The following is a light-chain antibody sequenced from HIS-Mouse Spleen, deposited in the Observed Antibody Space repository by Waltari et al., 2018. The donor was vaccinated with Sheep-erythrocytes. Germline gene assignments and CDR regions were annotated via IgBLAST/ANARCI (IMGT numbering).Light chain of an antibody. CDR3: CSYAGSYNHV. J-gene: IGLJ1*01. CDR2: DVS. CDR1: SSDVGGSNY. V-gene: IGLV2-11*01. Sequence: QSALTQPRSVSGSPGQSVTISCTGTSSDVGGSNYVSWYQQHPGKPPDLLVYDVSKRPSGVPDRFSGSKSGNTASLTISGLQAEDEADYYCCSYAGSYNHVFATGTKVTVL.